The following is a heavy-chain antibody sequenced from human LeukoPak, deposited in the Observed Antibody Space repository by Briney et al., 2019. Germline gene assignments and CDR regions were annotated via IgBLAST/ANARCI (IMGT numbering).Heavy chain of an antibody. V-gene: IGHV1-2*02. CDR1: GYTFTGYY. CDR3: ATTRVGAFDY. Sequence: ASVKLSCKASGYTFTGYYMHWVRQAPGQGLERMGWINTNSGGTNYAQKFQGRVTMTRDTSISTAYMELSSLRSEDTAVYYCATTRVGAFDYWGQGTLVTVSS. D-gene: IGHD1-26*01. J-gene: IGHJ4*02. CDR2: INTNSGGT.